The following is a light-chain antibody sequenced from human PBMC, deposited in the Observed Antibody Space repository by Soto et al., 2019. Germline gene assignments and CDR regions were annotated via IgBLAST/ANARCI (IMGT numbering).Light chain of an antibody. CDR3: QQSNNGPPLT. CDR1: QSVSSN. CDR2: GAS. J-gene: IGKJ4*01. V-gene: IGKV3-15*01. Sequence: EIVMTQSPATLSVTPGERATLSCRASQSVSSNLAWYQQKPGQAPRRLIYGASTRATDIPARFSGSGSGTEFTLTISSLQSEDFAVYYCQQSNNGPPLTFGGGTKVEIK.